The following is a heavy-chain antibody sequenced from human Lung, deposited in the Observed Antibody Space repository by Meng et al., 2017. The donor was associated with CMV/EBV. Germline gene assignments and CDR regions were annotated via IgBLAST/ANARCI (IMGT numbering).Heavy chain of an antibody. Sequence: ASXXVSCKASGYTFTSYNIHWVRQAPGQGLEWMGWINTKSGDTDYAPKFHGRVTMTRDTSINTAHMEVTRLTSDDTATYYCARRWDYWSGFQTGYGLDVWGQGTXVTVSS. CDR3: ARRWDYWSGFQTGYGLDV. V-gene: IGHV1-2*02. CDR1: GYTFTSYN. D-gene: IGHD3-3*01. J-gene: IGHJ6*02. CDR2: INTKSGDT.